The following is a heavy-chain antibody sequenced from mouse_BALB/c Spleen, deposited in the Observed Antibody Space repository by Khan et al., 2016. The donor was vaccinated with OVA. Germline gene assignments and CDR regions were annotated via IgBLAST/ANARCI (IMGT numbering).Heavy chain of an antibody. D-gene: IGHD1-1*01. CDR1: GYTFTNYF. J-gene: IGHJ4*01. CDR3: TRHGSSYDARDY. Sequence: QVQLQQSGAELVRPGASVKLSCKASGYTFTNYFINWVKQRPGQGLEWIGNIYPSDGYTTYNQKFKDTATLTVDKSSSTAYMHLSSPTSDDSAVYYCTRHGSSYDARDYWGQGTSVTVSS. CDR2: IYPSDGYT. V-gene: IGHV1-69*02.